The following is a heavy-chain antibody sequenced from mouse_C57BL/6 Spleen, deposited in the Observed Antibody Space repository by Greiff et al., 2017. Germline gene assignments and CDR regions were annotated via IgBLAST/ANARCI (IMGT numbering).Heavy chain of an antibody. D-gene: IGHD2-12*01. Sequence: EVKLMESGEGLVKPGGSLKLSCAASGFTFSSYAMSWVRQTPEKRLEWVAYISSGGDYIYYADTVKGRFTISRDNARNTLYLQMSSLKSEDTAMYYCTRGNLVYFDYWGQGTTLTVSS. CDR3: TRGNLVYFDY. V-gene: IGHV5-9-1*02. J-gene: IGHJ2*01. CDR2: ISSGGDYI. CDR1: GFTFSSYA.